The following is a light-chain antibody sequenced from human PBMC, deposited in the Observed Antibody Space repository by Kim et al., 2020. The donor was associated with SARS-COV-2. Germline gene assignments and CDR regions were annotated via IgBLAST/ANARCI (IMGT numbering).Light chain of an antibody. Sequence: GQSISNSCTGTSSNIGSYNYVSWHQQHPGKAPKLMIYDVNKRLSGISSRFSGSKSGSTASLTISGLQAEDEADYYCSSFTTRSTLVFGGGTKVTVL. CDR3: SSFTTRSTLV. V-gene: IGLV2-14*03. CDR2: DVN. J-gene: IGLJ3*02. CDR1: SSNIGSYNY.